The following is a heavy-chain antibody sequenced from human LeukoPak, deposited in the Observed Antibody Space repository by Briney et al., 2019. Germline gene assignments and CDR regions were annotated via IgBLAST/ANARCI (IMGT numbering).Heavy chain of an antibody. V-gene: IGHV4-61*02. CDR3: AREIVVVVAATLVTTGFDY. Sequence: SETLSLTCTVSGGSISSGSYYWSWIRQPAGKGLGWIGRIYTSGSTNYNPSLKSRVTISVDTSKNQFSLKLSSVTAADTAVYYCAREIVVVVAATLVTTGFDYWGQGTLVTVSS. CDR1: GGSISSGSYY. CDR2: IYTSGST. J-gene: IGHJ4*02. D-gene: IGHD2-15*01.